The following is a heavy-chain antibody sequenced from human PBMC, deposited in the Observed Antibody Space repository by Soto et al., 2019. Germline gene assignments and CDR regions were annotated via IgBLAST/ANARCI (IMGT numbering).Heavy chain of an antibody. V-gene: IGHV3-30*03. CDR3: ARGTFYYDTSGHYAPEY. CDR2: ISYDGSNK. CDR1: GFTFSSYG. J-gene: IGHJ4*02. Sequence: GGSLRLSCAASGFTFSSYGMHWVRQAPGKGLEWVAVISYDGSNKYYADSVKGRFTISRDNSKNTLYLQMNSLRAEDTAVYYCARGTFYYDTSGHYAPEYWGQGTLVTVSS. D-gene: IGHD3-22*01.